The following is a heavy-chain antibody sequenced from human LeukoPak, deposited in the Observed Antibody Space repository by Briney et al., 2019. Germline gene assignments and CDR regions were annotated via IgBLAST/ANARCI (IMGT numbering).Heavy chain of an antibody. Sequence: SVKVSCKASGYTFTSYYMHWVRQAPGQGLEWMGRIIPIFGTANYAQKFQGRVTITTDESTSTAYMELSSLRSEDTAVYYCASWDSSGYYFRYWGQGTLVTVSS. CDR2: IIPIFGTA. D-gene: IGHD3-22*01. CDR3: ASWDSSGYYFRY. J-gene: IGHJ4*02. CDR1: GYTFTSYY. V-gene: IGHV1-69*05.